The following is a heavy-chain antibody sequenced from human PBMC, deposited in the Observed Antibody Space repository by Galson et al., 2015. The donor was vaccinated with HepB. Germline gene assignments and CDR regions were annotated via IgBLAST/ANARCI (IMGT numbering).Heavy chain of an antibody. CDR3: ARTRTAAGMSRDLIDY. J-gene: IGHJ4*02. CDR2: INPNSGGT. V-gene: IGHV1-2*02. CDR1: GYTFTGYY. Sequence: SVKVSCKASGYTFTGYYMHWVRQAPGQGLEWMGWINPNSGGTNYAQKFQGRVTMTRDTSISTAYMELSRLRSDDTAVYYCARTRTAAGMSRDLIDYWGQGTLVPVSS. D-gene: IGHD6-13*01.